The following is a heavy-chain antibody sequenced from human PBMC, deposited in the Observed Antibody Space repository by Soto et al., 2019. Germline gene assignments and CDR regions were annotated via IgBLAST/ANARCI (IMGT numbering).Heavy chain of an antibody. Sequence: GGSLRLSCSASGFTFNTYWMTWVRQAPGKGLEWVANIKQDGSEEYYVDSVKGRFTISRDNAKNSLYLQMKSLRVGDTAEYYCARGRLYLTYWGQGTPVTVSS. J-gene: IGHJ4*02. CDR2: IKQDGSEE. CDR1: GFTFNTYW. V-gene: IGHV3-7*03. CDR3: ARGRLYLTY. D-gene: IGHD2-8*01.